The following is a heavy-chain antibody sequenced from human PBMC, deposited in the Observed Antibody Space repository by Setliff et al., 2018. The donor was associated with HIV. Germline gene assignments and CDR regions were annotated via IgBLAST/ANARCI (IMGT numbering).Heavy chain of an antibody. CDR2: VNPNSGGT. CDR3: ARDQSIAARYLFDP. V-gene: IGHV1-2*06. CDR1: GYIFTDYY. Sequence: ASVKVSCKASGYIFTDYYMHWVRQAPGQELGWMGRVNPNSGGTNYAQKFQGRVTMTRDTSISTAYTELSSLRSEDTAVYYCARDQSIAARYLFDPWGQGTLVTVSS. J-gene: IGHJ5*02. D-gene: IGHD6-6*01.